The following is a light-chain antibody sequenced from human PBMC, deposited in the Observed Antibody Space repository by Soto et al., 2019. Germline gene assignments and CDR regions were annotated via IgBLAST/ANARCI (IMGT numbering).Light chain of an antibody. Sequence: EIVLTQSPATLSLSPGARATLSCRASQSVSSYLAWYQQKPVQAPRLLIYDASTRAPGIPARFSGRGSGAEFTLTISSLQSEDLAVYYCQQYNNWPPITFGQGTRLEI. CDR1: QSVSSY. CDR3: QQYNNWPPIT. J-gene: IGKJ5*01. CDR2: DAS. V-gene: IGKV3D-15*01.